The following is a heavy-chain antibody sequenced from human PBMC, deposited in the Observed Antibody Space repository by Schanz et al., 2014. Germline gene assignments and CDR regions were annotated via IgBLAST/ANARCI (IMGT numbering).Heavy chain of an antibody. CDR2: ISYHGSER. CDR1: GFSFSDYG. Sequence: QVQLVESGGGVVQPGRSLRLSCAGSGFSFSDYGMHWVRQAPGRGLEWVAVISYHGSERYYADSVKGRFTISRDNSKITLYLPMHRPRTADTAVYFCETSYATSGYSGFDYWGQGTLVTVSS. J-gene: IGHJ4*02. V-gene: IGHV3-30*03. D-gene: IGHD3-22*01. CDR3: ETSYATSGYSGFDY.